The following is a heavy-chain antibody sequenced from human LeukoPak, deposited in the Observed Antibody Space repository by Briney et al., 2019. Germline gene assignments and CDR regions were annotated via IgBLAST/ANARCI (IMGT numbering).Heavy chain of an antibody. CDR1: GFPFSTSW. J-gene: IGHJ4*02. CDR3: VRDMGYYDKV. CDR2: INTDGNTR. V-gene: IGHV3-74*01. D-gene: IGHD3-22*01. Sequence: GGSLRLSFATSGFPFSTSWMHWVRQAPGKGLVWVSRINTDGNTRDYADSVKGRFTISRDNAKNTLYLQMNSLRAEDTAIYYCVRDMGYYDKVWGQGTLVTVSS.